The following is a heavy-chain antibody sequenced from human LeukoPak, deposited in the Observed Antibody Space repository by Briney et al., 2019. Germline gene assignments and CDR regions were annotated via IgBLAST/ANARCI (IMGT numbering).Heavy chain of an antibody. D-gene: IGHD1-26*01. CDR2: TYYRSKWYS. J-gene: IGHJ3*02. CDR1: GDSVSNSSAS. Sequence: SRTLSLTCAISGDSVSNSSASWNWIRQSPSRGLEWLGRTYYRSKWYSDYAVSVKSRITINPDTSKNQFSLQLNSVTPEDTAVYFCAKISSPWSPRDAFDIWGQGTIVTVSS. V-gene: IGHV6-1*01. CDR3: AKISSPWSPRDAFDI.